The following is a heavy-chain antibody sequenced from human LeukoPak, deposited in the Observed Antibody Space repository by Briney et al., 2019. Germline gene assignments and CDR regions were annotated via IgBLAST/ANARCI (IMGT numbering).Heavy chain of an antibody. CDR2: MNPNSGNT. D-gene: IGHD3-22*01. V-gene: IGHV1-8*01. J-gene: IGHJ4*02. CDR3: ARGFALQPYNYDSSGYYYFDY. CDR1: GYTFTSYD. Sequence: ASVKVSCKASGYTFTSYDINWVRQATGQGLEWMGWMNPNSGNTGYAQKFQGRVTMTRNTSISTAYMELSSLRSEDTAVYYCARGFALQPYNYDSSGYYYFDYWGQGTLVTVSS.